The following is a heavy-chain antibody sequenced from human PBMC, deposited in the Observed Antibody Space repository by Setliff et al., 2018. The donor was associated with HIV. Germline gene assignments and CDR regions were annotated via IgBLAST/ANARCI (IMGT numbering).Heavy chain of an antibody. D-gene: IGHD6-13*01. CDR3: ARAGYNSRPYYFDY. CDR1: DASISSHY. Sequence: PSETLFLTCTVSDASISSHYWSWIRQPPGKVLEWIAYIYYSGSTSYNPSLKSRVTVSIDTSKNQFSLKLNSVTAADTAVYYCARAGYNSRPYYFDYWVQGTLVTVSS. J-gene: IGHJ4*02. V-gene: IGHV4-59*11. CDR2: IYYSGST.